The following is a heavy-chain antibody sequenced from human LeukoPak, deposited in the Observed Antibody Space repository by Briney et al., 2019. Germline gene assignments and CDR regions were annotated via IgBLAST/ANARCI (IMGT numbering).Heavy chain of an antibody. CDR3: ARGPNKSDGGNSGSAWFDP. Sequence: ASVNVSCKASGYTFTTYDINWVRQATGQGLEWMGWMNPNSGNTGYAQKFQGRVTMTRNTSISTAYMELRSLRSEETAVYYCARGPNKSDGGNSGSAWFDPWGQGTLVTVSS. V-gene: IGHV1-8*01. CDR2: MNPNSGNT. J-gene: IGHJ5*02. D-gene: IGHD4-23*01. CDR1: GYTFTTYD.